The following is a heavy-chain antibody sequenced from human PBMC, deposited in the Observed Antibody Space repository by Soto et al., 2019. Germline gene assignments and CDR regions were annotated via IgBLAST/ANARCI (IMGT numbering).Heavy chain of an antibody. CDR3: ASVGQDYGGNAHAFNI. D-gene: IGHD4-17*01. CDR1: GGSISSGDYY. V-gene: IGHV4-30-4*01. CDR2: IYYSGVT. Sequence: QVQLQESGPGLVKPSQTLSLTCTVSGGSISSGDYYWSWIRQPPGKGLEWIGYIYYSGVTYYNPSLKSRVTISVDTSKNQFSLKLSSVTAADTAVYYCASVGQDYGGNAHAFNIWGQGTMVTVSS. J-gene: IGHJ3*02.